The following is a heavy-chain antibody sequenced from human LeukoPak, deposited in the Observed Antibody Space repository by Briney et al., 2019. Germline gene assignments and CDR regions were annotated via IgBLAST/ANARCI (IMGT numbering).Heavy chain of an antibody. V-gene: IGHV4-38-2*02. D-gene: IGHD2-2*01. CDR1: GYSISSGYY. Sequence: ASETLSLTCTVSGYSISSGYYWGWIRQPPGKGLEWIGSIYYSGSTYYNPSLKSRVTISVDTSKNQFSLKLSSVTAADTAVYYCARTNLGYCSSTSCWYYFDYWGQGTLVTVSS. CDR2: IYYSGST. J-gene: IGHJ4*02. CDR3: ARTNLGYCSSTSCWYYFDY.